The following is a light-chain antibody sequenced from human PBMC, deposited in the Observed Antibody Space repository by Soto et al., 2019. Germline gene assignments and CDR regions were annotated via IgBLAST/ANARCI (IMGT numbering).Light chain of an antibody. CDR3: QQYGTSPQT. Sequence: EIVLTQSPGTLSLSPGERATLSCRASQSVTSNYLAWYQQKPGRAPGLLIYDTSTRASGVPDRFSGSGSGTEFTLTISSLEPEDFAVYYCQQYGTSPQTFGQGTKVDFK. V-gene: IGKV3-20*01. CDR2: DTS. CDR1: QSVTSNY. J-gene: IGKJ1*01.